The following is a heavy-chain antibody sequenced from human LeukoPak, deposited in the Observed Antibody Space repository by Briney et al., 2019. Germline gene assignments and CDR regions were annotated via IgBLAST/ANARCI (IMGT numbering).Heavy chain of an antibody. J-gene: IGHJ4*02. CDR1: GYTLTNYG. V-gene: IGHV1-18*01. CDR3: ARVGEYCTGTSCLGY. Sequence: ASVKVSCKTSGYTLTNYGISWVRQAPGQGLEWMGWISAYNGDTSYAQKLQGRVTMTTDTSTNTAYMELRSLRSDDTAVYYCARVGEYCTGTSCLGYWGQGTLVTVSS. CDR2: ISAYNGDT. D-gene: IGHD2-2*01.